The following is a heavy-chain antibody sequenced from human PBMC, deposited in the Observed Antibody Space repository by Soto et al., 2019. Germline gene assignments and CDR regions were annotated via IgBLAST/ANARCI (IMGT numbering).Heavy chain of an antibody. J-gene: IGHJ6*02. D-gene: IGHD5-18*01. CDR1: GYTFTSYG. Sequence: ASVKVSCKASGYTFTSYGMSWVRQAPGQGLEWVGWISAYNGNTNYAQKLQGRVTMTTDTSTSTAYMELRSLRSDDTAVYYCARERLQNKVDYYYYYCKDVWGQGTTVTVSS. CDR2: ISAYNGNT. CDR3: ARERLQNKVDYYYYYCKDV. V-gene: IGHV1-18*04.